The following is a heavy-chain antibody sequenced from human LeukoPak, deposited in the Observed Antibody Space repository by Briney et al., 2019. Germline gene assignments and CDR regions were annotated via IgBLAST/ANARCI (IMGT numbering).Heavy chain of an antibody. Sequence: GRSLRLSCAASGFTFSSYGMHWVRQAPGKGLEWVSFISWDGGSTYYADSVKGRFTISRDNSKNSLYLQMNSLRAEDTALYYCAKDMAAYYYSSGNIDYWGQGTLVTVSS. CDR1: GFTFSSYG. V-gene: IGHV3-43D*03. CDR3: AKDMAAYYYSSGNIDY. D-gene: IGHD3-10*01. CDR2: ISWDGGST. J-gene: IGHJ4*02.